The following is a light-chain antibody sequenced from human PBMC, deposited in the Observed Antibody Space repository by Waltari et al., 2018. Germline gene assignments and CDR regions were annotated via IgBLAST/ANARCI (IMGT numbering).Light chain of an antibody. J-gene: IGLJ3*02. CDR1: GEYRAYA. CDR2: VNSDGSH. CDR3: QTWGTGIQV. V-gene: IGLV4-69*01. Sequence: LVLTQSPSASASLGASVKPTRRLPGEYRAYAIPWHQQQPLKGPRYLMTVNSDGSHKKGDGISERFSGSSSDLDRYLIISRLQSDDEADYFCQTWGTGIQVFGSGTKLTVL.